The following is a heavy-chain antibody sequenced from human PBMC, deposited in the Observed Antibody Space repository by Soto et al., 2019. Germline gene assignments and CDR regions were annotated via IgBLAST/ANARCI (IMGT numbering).Heavy chain of an antibody. D-gene: IGHD3-10*01. CDR1: GFTFSSYA. V-gene: IGHV3-30*09. Sequence: GWSLRLSCAGSGFTFSSYAVHWVRQAPGKGLEWVAVISYDGSNKHYTDSVKGRFAISRDNSKNTLYLQMHSLRPEDTAVYYWARRTPPCYLGVDVWGQGTTVTVSS. CDR2: ISYDGSNK. CDR3: ARRTPPCYLGVDV. J-gene: IGHJ6*02.